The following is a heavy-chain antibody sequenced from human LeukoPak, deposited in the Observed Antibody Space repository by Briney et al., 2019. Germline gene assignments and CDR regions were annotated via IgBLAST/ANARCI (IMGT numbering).Heavy chain of an antibody. CDR2: INHSGST. J-gene: IGHJ4*02. Sequence: PSGTLSLTCAVYGGSFSGNYWSWIRQPPGKGLEWIGEINHSGSTNYNPSLKSRVTISVDTSKNQFSLKLSSVTAADTAMYYCATSGYSGYDLNSWGQGTLVTVSS. CDR1: GGSFSGNY. D-gene: IGHD5-12*01. CDR3: ATSGYSGYDLNS. V-gene: IGHV4-34*01.